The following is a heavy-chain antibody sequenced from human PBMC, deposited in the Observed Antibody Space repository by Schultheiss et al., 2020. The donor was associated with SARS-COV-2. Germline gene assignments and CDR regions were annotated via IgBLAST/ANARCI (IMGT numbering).Heavy chain of an antibody. CDR3: ARVDSSGPRFDY. J-gene: IGHJ4*02. V-gene: IGHV3-13*01. Sequence: GESLKISCAASGFTFSSYDMHWVRQATGKGLEWVSAIGTAGDTYYPGSVKGRFTISRENAKNTLYLQLNSLRAEDTAVYYCARVDSSGPRFDYWGQGTLVTVSS. CDR1: GFTFSSYD. CDR2: IGTAGDT. D-gene: IGHD3-22*01.